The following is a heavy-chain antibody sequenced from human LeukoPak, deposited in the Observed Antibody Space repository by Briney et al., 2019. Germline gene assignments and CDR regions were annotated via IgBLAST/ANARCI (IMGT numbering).Heavy chain of an antibody. J-gene: IGHJ3*02. V-gene: IGHV4-34*01. CDR3: ARAQRLYAFDI. D-gene: IGHD2-8*01. CDR1: GASFSGYY. Sequence: PSETLSLTCAVYGASFSGYYWSWIRQPPGKGLEWIGSIYYSGRTYYNPSLKSRVTISVDTSKNQFSLKLSSVTAADTAVYYCARAQRLYAFDIWGQGTMVTVSS. CDR2: IYYSGRT.